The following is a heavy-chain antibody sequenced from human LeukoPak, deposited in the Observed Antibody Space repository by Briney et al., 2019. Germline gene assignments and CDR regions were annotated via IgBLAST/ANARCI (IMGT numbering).Heavy chain of an antibody. Sequence: GSVKVSCKASGYTFTIYDINWVRQAAGQGLEWMGWMNPDSGNTDFAQKFQGRVTMTRNTSISTAYMELSSLTSEDTAVYYCAVHLPGDYLDPWGQGTLVTASS. J-gene: IGHJ5*02. V-gene: IGHV1-8*01. CDR2: MNPDSGNT. CDR3: AVHLPGDYLDP. CDR1: GYTFTIYD. D-gene: IGHD4-17*01.